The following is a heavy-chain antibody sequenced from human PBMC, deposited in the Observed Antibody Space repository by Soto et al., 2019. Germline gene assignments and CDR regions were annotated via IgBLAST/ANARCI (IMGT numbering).Heavy chain of an antibody. CDR2: ISNDGSNK. Sequence: QVHLVESGGGVVQPGRSLRLSCAASGFSFSTYGMHWVRQAPVKGLESGAVISNDGSNKYYADSVKGRFTISRENSTNTIYRQMNSLRAEDTTVYYFAKGFGKDWAFDYWGQGTLVTVSS. CDR3: AKGFGKDWAFDY. D-gene: IGHD3-9*01. V-gene: IGHV3-30*18. CDR1: GFSFSTYG. J-gene: IGHJ4*02.